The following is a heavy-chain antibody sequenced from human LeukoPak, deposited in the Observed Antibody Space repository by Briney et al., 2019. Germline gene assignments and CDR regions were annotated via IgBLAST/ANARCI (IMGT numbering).Heavy chain of an antibody. D-gene: IGHD2-15*01. CDR2: MNGGNGNT. CDR3: ARGRGTSGSNRDFYYYYYMDV. Sequence: ASVKVSCKASGYTFTGYYMHWVRQAPGQGLEWMGWMNGGNGNTKYSQKFQGRITLIRDTSAATAYMELSSLRHDDLAVYYCARGRGTSGSNRDFYYYYYMDVWGKGTTVTVSS. CDR1: GYTFTGYY. V-gene: IGHV1-3*01. J-gene: IGHJ6*03.